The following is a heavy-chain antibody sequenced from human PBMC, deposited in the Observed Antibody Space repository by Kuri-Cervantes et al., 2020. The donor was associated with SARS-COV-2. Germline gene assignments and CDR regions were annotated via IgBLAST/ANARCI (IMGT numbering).Heavy chain of an antibody. D-gene: IGHD2-2*01. V-gene: IGHV4-61*09. Sequence: SETLSLTCDVSGVSVSGGTYYWSWIRQPAGKGLEWIGHLDTSGSTTYNPSLKSRVTMSVDTSKNQFSLKLSSVTAADTAVYYCARGVYCSSTSCPYYYYYMDVWGKGTTVTVSS. CDR2: LDTSGST. CDR3: ARGVYCSSTSCPYYYYYMDV. J-gene: IGHJ6*03. CDR1: GVSVSGGTYY.